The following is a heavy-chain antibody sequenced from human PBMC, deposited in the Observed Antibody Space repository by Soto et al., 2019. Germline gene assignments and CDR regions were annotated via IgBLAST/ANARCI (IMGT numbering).Heavy chain of an antibody. CDR1: GYNFAGYW. CDR2: IYPSDSDT. Sequence: PVESLKISCKGSGYNFAGYWIAWGRQMPGKGLELMGIIYPSDSDTRYRPSFQGQVTISADKSISSAYLQWSSLRASDTAMYYCARGGVSTRTFDYSGQGTTATVSP. J-gene: IGHJ4*02. D-gene: IGHD1-1*01. CDR3: ARGGVSTRTFDY. V-gene: IGHV5-51*01.